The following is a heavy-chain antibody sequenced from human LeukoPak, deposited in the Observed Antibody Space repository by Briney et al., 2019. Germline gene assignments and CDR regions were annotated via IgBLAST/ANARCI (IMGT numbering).Heavy chain of an antibody. CDR2: IYTSGST. J-gene: IGHJ4*02. CDR3: AREYYDFWSGYYHLRWLPFDY. V-gene: IGHV4-4*07. D-gene: IGHD3-3*01. CDR1: GGSISSYY. Sequence: SETLSLTCAVSGGSISSYYWSWIRQPAGKGLEWIGHIYTSGSTNYNPSLKSRVTMSVDTSKNQFSLKLSSVTAADTAVYYCAREYYDFWSGYYHLRWLPFDYWGQGTLVTVSS.